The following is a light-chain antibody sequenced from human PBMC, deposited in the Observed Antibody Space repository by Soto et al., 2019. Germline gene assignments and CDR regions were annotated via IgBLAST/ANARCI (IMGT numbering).Light chain of an antibody. CDR1: SSNIGPTYD. CDR3: QSYDSSLSGYV. Sequence: QSVLTQPPSVSGAPGQRVTISCTGSSSNIGPTYDVHWYQQLPGTAPKLLIYANTNRPSGVPDRFSGSKSGTSASLAITGLQAEDEADYFCQSYDSSLSGYVVGTGTKVTVL. J-gene: IGLJ1*01. CDR2: ANT. V-gene: IGLV1-40*01.